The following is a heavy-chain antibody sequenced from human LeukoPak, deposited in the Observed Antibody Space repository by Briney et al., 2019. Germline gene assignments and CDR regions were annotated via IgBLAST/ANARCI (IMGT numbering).Heavy chain of an antibody. D-gene: IGHD3-10*01. CDR3: ARLSRITMVRGVYFDY. V-gene: IGHV4-39*01. CDR2: IYYSGST. Sequence: PSETLSLTCTVFGGSISSHYWSWIRQPPGKGLEWIGSIYYSGSTYYNPSLKSRVTISVDTSKNQFSLKLSSVTAADTAVYYCARLSRITMVRGVYFDYWGQGTLVTVSS. CDR1: GGSISSHY. J-gene: IGHJ4*02.